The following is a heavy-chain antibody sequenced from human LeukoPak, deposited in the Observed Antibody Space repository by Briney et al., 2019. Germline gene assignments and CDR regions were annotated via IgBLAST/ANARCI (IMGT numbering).Heavy chain of an antibody. CDR2: ISGSGGST. D-gene: IGHD4-17*01. Sequence: GGSLRLSCAASGFTFSSYSMNWVRQAPGKGLEWVSAISGSGGSTYYADSVKGRFTISRDNSKNTLYLQMNSLRAEDTAVYYCATHDYGAHAPCDYWGQGTLVTVSS. V-gene: IGHV3-23*01. CDR1: GFTFSSYS. CDR3: ATHDYGAHAPCDY. J-gene: IGHJ4*02.